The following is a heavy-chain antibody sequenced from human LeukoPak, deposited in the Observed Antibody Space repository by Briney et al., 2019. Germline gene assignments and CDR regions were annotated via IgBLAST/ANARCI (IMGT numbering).Heavy chain of an antibody. D-gene: IGHD3-16*01. Sequence: PGGSLRLSCAASGFTFSSYEMNWVRQAPGKGLEWVSYISSSGSTIYYADSVKGRFTISRDNAKNSLYLQMNSLRAEDTAVYYCARVGGVVLPPGDNFYYYMDVWGKGTTVTVSS. CDR1: GFTFSSYE. V-gene: IGHV3-48*03. J-gene: IGHJ6*03. CDR2: ISSSGSTI. CDR3: ARVGGVVLPPGDNFYYYMDV.